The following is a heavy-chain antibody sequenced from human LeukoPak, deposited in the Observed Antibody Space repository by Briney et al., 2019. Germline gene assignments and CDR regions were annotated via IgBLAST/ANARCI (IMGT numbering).Heavy chain of an antibody. Sequence: SETLSLTCTVSGGSISSYYWSWIRQPPGKGLEWIGYIDYSGSTNYNPSLKSRVTISVDTSKNQFSLKLSSVTAADTAVYYCARDARICSSTSCYAYYYYYYMDVWGKGTTVTVSS. CDR2: IDYSGST. CDR3: ARDARICSSTSCYAYYYYYYMDV. V-gene: IGHV4-59*01. J-gene: IGHJ6*03. CDR1: GGSISSYY. D-gene: IGHD2-2*01.